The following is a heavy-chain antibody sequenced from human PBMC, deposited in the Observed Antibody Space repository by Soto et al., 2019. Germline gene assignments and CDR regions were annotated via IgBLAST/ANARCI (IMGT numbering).Heavy chain of an antibody. V-gene: IGHV1-69*13. J-gene: IGHJ6*02. Sequence: ASVKVSCKASGGTFSSYAISWVRQAPGQGLEWMGGIIPIFGTANYAQKFQGRVTITADESTSTAYMELSSLRSEDTAVYYCARDGDTAMVDYYYYYGMDVWGQGTTVTAP. CDR3: ARDGDTAMVDYYYYYGMDV. D-gene: IGHD5-18*01. CDR1: GGTFSSYA. CDR2: IIPIFGTA.